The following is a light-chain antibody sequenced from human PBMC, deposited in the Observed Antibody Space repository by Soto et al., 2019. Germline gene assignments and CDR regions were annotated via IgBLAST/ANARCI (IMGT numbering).Light chain of an antibody. CDR2: KAS. J-gene: IGKJ1*01. Sequence: DIQMTQSPYALSASVGDRVTFTCRASQTISDFLAWFQQKPGKAPKLLIYKASTLESGVPSRFSGSGSGTEFTLTISSLQPDDFGTYYCQHYNSYSEAFGQGTKVELK. CDR3: QHYNSYSEA. CDR1: QTISDF. V-gene: IGKV1-5*03.